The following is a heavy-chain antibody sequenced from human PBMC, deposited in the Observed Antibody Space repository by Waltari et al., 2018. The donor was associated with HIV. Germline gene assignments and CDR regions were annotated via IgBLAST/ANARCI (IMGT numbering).Heavy chain of an antibody. V-gene: IGHV3-48*02. J-gene: IGHJ2*01. CDR3: ARGLSYFDGKPLPWYLDL. CDR1: GFSPSSYS. CDR2: MGTTPTAR. D-gene: IGHD3-9*01. Sequence: SGGGSIQPGGSLRLSCVASGFSPSSYSVSWLRQTPGKPLEWVSYMGTTPTARYYEDSVRDRFTVFADKTKQSVYLQISNLQDEDSAVYYCARGLSYFDGKPLPWYLDLWGRGSRVTVAS.